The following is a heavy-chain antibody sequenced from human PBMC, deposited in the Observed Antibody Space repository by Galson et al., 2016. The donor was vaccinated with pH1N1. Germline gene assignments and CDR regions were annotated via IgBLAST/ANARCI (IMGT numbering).Heavy chain of an antibody. CDR1: GFTFSSYA. V-gene: IGHV3-23*01. CDR3: AKGGHSTNWYFDF. Sequence: SLRLSCAASGFTFSSYAMSWVRQAPGKGLEWVSTISGGGGSTYYADSVKGRFTISRDNSRNTVYLQMNSPRPEDTAIYYCAKGGHSTNWYFDFWGQGSLVTVSS. CDR2: ISGGGGST. D-gene: IGHD6-13*01. J-gene: IGHJ4*02.